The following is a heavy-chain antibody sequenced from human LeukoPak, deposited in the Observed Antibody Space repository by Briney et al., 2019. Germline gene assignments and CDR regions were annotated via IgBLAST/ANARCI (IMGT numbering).Heavy chain of an antibody. CDR3: ARGYYDSSGYYLDY. CDR1: GGSISSGGYS. J-gene: IGHJ4*02. D-gene: IGHD3-22*01. CDR2: IYHTGST. Sequence: PSETLSLTCAVSGGSISSGGYSWSWIRQPPGKGLEWIGYIYHTGSTYYNPCLKSRVTISVDRSENQFSLKLGSVTAADTAVYYCARGYYDSSGYYLDYWGQGTLVTVSS. V-gene: IGHV4-30-2*01.